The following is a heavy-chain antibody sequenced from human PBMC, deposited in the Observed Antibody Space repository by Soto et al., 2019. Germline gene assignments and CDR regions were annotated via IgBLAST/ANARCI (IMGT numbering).Heavy chain of an antibody. CDR2: ISHDGSSM. CDR1: GIFFSSYG. D-gene: IGHD2-2*01. J-gene: IGHJ4*02. CDR3: MTPSSANPSDY. V-gene: IGHV3-30*03. Sequence: QVQLVESGGGVVQAGRSLRLSCAVSGIFFSSYGMHWVRQAPGKGLEWVALISHDGSSMFYADSVRGRFTISRDNSRDMVFLQMRGPRPEDTALYYCMTPSSANPSDYWGQGTLVTVSS.